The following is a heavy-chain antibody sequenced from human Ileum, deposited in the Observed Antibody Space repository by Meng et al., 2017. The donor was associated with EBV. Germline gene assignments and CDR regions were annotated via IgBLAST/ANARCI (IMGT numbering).Heavy chain of an antibody. D-gene: IGHD6-13*01. J-gene: IGHJ5*02. CDR2: IYYSGRT. V-gene: IGHV4-39*01. Sequence: QRARHESGPGKGKPSESPSRTCTVSGGPINSLSYYWGWTRPPQGKALDVIDRIYYSGRTNYNPSLNSRVTISVDTSKILFSLKLSSVTAADTAVYYCARPIAAAGWFDPWGQGTLVTVSS. CDR3: ARPIAAAGWFDP. CDR1: GGPINSLSYY.